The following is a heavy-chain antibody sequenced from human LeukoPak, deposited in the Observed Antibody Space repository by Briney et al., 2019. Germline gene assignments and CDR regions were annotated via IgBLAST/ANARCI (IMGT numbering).Heavy chain of an antibody. J-gene: IGHJ4*02. CDR2: IYYSGST. V-gene: IGHV4-39*01. D-gene: IGHD3-22*01. CDR1: GGSISSSSYY. Sequence: SETLSLTCTVSGGSISSSSYYWGWIRQPPGKGLEWIGSIYYSGSTYYNPSLRSRVTISVDTSKNQFSLNLSSVTAADTAVYYCARLYYDSSGYYQICYFDYWGQGTLVTVSS. CDR3: ARLYYDSSGYYQICYFDY.